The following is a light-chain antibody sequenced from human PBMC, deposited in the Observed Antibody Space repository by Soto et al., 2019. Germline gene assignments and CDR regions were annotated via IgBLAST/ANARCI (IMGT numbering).Light chain of an antibody. V-gene: IGLV2-23*01. J-gene: IGLJ2*01. CDR1: SSDVGSYNL. CDR3: CAYAGSVL. CDR2: EGS. Sequence: QSALTQPASVSGSPGQSITISCTGTSSDVGSYNLVSWYQQHPGKAAKLMSYEGSKRPSGVSIRVTGPKSGNTASFTISGVQAEDEADYYCCAYAGSVLFGGGTKLTVL.